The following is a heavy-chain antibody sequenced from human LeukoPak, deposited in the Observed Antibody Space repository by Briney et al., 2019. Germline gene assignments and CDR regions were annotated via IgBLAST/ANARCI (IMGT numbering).Heavy chain of an antibody. CDR1: GYTFTGYY. CDR2: INPNSGGT. D-gene: IGHD1-26*01. Sequence: ASVKVSCKASGYTFTGYYMHWVRQAPRQGLEWMGWINPNSGGTNYAQKFQGRVTMTRDTSISTAYMELSRLRSDDTAVYYCARARAAIGRNWFDPWGQGTLVTVSS. J-gene: IGHJ5*02. V-gene: IGHV1-2*02. CDR3: ARARAAIGRNWFDP.